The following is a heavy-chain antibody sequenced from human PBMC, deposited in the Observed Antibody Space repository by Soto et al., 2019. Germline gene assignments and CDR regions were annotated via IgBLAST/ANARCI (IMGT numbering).Heavy chain of an antibody. CDR3: TRRTSYGSGSYMYYYYGLDV. D-gene: IGHD3-10*01. CDR2: ISGSGANI. J-gene: IGHJ6*02. CDR1: GFTFSGYA. Sequence: GGSLRLSCAASGFTFSGYAMTWVRQAPGKGLEWVSGISGSGANIYYADSVKGRSTISRDNSKNTLYLQMNSLRAEDTAVYSCTRRTSYGSGSYMYYYYGLDVWGQGTTVTVSS. V-gene: IGHV3-23*01.